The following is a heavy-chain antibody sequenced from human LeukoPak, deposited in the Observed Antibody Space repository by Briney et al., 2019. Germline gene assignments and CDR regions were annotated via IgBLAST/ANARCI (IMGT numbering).Heavy chain of an antibody. J-gene: IGHJ4*02. CDR3: ARDADNCGGDCYPRFDY. CDR1: GFTFSSYS. D-gene: IGHD2-21*02. V-gene: IGHV3-21*01. Sequence: PGGSLRLSCAASGFTFSSYSMNWVRQAPGKGLEWVSSISSSSSYIHYADSVKGRFTISRDNAKNSLYLQMNSLRAEDTAVYYCARDADNCGGDCYPRFDYWGQGTLVTVSS. CDR2: ISSSSSYI.